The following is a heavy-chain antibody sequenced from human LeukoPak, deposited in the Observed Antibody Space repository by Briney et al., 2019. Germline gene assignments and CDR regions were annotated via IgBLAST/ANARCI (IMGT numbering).Heavy chain of an antibody. Sequence: GGSLRLSCAASRFDLRTYEMNWVRQAPGKGLEWIANITISGHTKNYADSVKGRVTISRDNARTSMYLQMNRLRVEDTGVYYCARGDPHADLWGQGTLVTVSS. V-gene: IGHV3-48*03. CDR3: ARGDPHADL. CDR1: RFDLRTYE. J-gene: IGHJ5*02. CDR2: ITISGHTK.